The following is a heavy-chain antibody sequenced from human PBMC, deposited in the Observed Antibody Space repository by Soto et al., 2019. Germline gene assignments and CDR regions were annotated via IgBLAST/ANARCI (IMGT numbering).Heavy chain of an antibody. CDR1: GSTFSVYY. CDR3: AGGQDNLAVNFDY. CDR2: ITSSSSYT. D-gene: IGHD1-1*01. Sequence: GWSLRLSCAASGSTFSVYYMSWIRQSPGKGLEWLSYITSSSSYTHYADSVKGRFTISRDNAKNSLYLQMNSLRAEDTAVYYCAGGQDNLAVNFDYWGRGTPVTVSS. J-gene: IGHJ4*02. V-gene: IGHV3-11*03.